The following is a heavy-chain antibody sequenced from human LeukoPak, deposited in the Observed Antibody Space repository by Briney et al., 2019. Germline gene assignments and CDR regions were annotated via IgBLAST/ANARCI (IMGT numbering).Heavy chain of an antibody. D-gene: IGHD5-18*01. J-gene: IGHJ4*02. Sequence: PRGSLRLSCAASGFTFSSYGMHWVRQAPGKGLEWVAVFSYDGTNKYYADSVKGRFTISRDNSKNTLSLQMNSLRAEDTAVYYCAKDQWRGYNYGPFDSWGQGTLVTVSS. V-gene: IGHV3-30*18. CDR3: AKDQWRGYNYGPFDS. CDR2: FSYDGTNK. CDR1: GFTFSSYG.